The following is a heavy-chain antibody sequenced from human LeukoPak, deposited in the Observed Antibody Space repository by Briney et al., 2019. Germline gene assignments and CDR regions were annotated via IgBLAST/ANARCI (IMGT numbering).Heavy chain of an antibody. Sequence: GGSLRLSCAASGFTFSSYWMSWVRQAPGKGLEWVANIKQDASEKYYVDSVKGRFTISRDNAKNSLYLQMNSLRAEDTAVYYCARDRHVYNWNDKDFDYWGQGTLVTVSS. J-gene: IGHJ4*02. CDR1: GFTFSSYW. D-gene: IGHD1-1*01. V-gene: IGHV3-7*01. CDR3: ARDRHVYNWNDKDFDY. CDR2: IKQDASEK.